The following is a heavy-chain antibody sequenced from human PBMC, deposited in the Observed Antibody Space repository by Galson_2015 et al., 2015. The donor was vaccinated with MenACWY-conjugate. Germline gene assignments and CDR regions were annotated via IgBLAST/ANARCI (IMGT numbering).Heavy chain of an antibody. D-gene: IGHD3-3*01. V-gene: IGHV3-15*01. CDR2: IKSKTDGGTT. Sequence: SLRLSCAASGFTFSNAWMSWVRQAPGKGLEWVGRIKSKTDGGTTDYAAPVKGRFTISRDDSKNTLYLQMNSLKTEDTAVYYCTTAAFGVVTYYYYYGMDVWGQGTTVTVSS. CDR3: TTAAFGVVTYYYYYGMDV. CDR1: GFTFSNAW. J-gene: IGHJ6*02.